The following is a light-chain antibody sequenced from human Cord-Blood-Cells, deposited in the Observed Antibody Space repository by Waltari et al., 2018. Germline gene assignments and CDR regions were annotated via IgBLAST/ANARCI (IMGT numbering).Light chain of an antibody. CDR2: DVS. CDR3: SSYTSSSTYV. CDR1: STDVGGSNY. J-gene: IGLJ1*01. Sequence: QSALTQPASVSGSPGQSITISCTVTSTDVGGSNYVSWYQQHPGKAPKLMFYDVSNRPSGVSNRFSGSKSGNTASLTISGLQAEDEADYYCSSYTSSSTYVFGTGTKVTVL. V-gene: IGLV2-14*01.